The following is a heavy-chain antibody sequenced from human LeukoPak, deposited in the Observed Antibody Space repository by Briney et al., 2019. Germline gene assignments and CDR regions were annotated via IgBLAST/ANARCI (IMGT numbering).Heavy chain of an antibody. CDR3: AREDSSCYYPYYFDY. V-gene: IGHV1-69*05. CDR1: GGTFSSYA. Sequence: SVKVSCKASGGTFSSYAISWVRQAPGQGLEWMGRIIPIFGTANYAQKFQGRVTITTDEPTSTAYMELSSLRSEDTAVYYCAREDSSCYYPYYFDYWGQGTLVTVSS. CDR2: IIPIFGTA. J-gene: IGHJ4*02. D-gene: IGHD3-22*01.